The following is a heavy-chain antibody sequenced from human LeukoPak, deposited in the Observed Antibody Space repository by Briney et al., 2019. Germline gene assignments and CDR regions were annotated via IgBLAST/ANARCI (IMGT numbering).Heavy chain of an antibody. V-gene: IGHV1-69*06. J-gene: IGHJ6*03. CDR1: GGTFSSYA. D-gene: IGHD3-3*01. CDR2: IIPIFGTA. CDR3: ARGSGPQNYYYYYYMDV. Sequence: ASVKVSCKASGGTFSSYAISWVRQAPGQGLEWMGGIIPIFGTANYAQKFQGRVTITADKSTSTAYMELSSLRSEDTAVCYCARGSGPQNYYYYYYMDVWGKGTTVTVSS.